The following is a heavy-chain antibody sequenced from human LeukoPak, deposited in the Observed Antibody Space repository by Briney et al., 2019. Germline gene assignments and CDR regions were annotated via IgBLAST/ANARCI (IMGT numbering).Heavy chain of an antibody. J-gene: IGHJ6*03. Sequence: GGSLRLSCAASGFTVSSNYMSCVRQAPGKGLEWVSVIYSGGSTYYADSVKGRFTIFRDNSKNTLYLQMNSLRAEDTAVYYCARTHPYYYYMDVWGKGTTVTVSS. CDR1: GFTVSSNY. CDR3: ARTHPYYYYMDV. CDR2: IYSGGST. V-gene: IGHV3-53*01.